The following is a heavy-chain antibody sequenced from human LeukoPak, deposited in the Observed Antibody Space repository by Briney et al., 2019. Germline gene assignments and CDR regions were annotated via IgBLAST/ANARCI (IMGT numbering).Heavy chain of an antibody. CDR3: ARDRRLLYGWFDP. CDR2: IYYSGST. D-gene: IGHD3-16*01. Sequence: SETLSLTCTVSGGSISSGGYYWSWIRQHPGKGLEWIGYIYYSGSTYYNPSLKSRVTISVDTSKNQFSLKLSSVTAADTAVYYCARDRRLLYGWFDPWGQGTLVTVSS. V-gene: IGHV4-31*03. CDR1: GGSISSGGYY. J-gene: IGHJ5*02.